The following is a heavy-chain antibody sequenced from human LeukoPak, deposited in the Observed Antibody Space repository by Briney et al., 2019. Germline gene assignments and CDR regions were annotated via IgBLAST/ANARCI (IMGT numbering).Heavy chain of an antibody. D-gene: IGHD3-3*01. J-gene: IGHJ4*02. CDR2: ISIGGST. Sequence: GGSLRLSCAASGFTFSSYAMTGVRQAPGKGLEWVSSISIGGSTYYADSVKGRFTISRDNSRNTLYLQMNSLGAEDTAVYYCAKNSFDFWSAIDYWGQGTLVTVSS. V-gene: IGHV3-23*01. CDR1: GFTFSSYA. CDR3: AKNSFDFWSAIDY.